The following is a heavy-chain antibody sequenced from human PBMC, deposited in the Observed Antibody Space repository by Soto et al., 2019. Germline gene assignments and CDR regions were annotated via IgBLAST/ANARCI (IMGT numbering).Heavy chain of an antibody. CDR2: ISWNSGSV. Sequence: DVQLVESGGGLVQPGTSLRLTCAASGFTFDDYAMHWVRQVPGKGLEWVSGISWNSGSVDYADSVKGRFTISRDNAKRTLYLQLNSLTPADTGFYYCAKDSDFWSGVDSWGQGTLVTVSS. D-gene: IGHD3-3*01. J-gene: IGHJ5*01. V-gene: IGHV3-9*01. CDR1: GFTFDDYA. CDR3: AKDSDFWSGVDS.